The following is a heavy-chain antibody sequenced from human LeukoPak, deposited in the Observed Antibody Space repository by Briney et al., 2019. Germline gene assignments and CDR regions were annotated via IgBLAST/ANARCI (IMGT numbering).Heavy chain of an antibody. CDR3: AKTAGIAAAADFDY. CDR2: ISGNGGST. Sequence: GGSLRLSCAASGFTFSTYGMHWVRQAPGKGLEYVSAISGNGGSTYYANSVKGRFTISRDNSKNTLYLQMNSLRAEDTAVYYCAKTAGIAAAADFDYWGQGTLVTVSS. D-gene: IGHD6-13*01. CDR1: GFTFSTYG. J-gene: IGHJ4*02. V-gene: IGHV3-64*01.